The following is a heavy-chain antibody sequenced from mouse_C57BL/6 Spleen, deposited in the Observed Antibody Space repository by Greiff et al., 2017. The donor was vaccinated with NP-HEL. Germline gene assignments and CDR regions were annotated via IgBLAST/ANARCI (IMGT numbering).Heavy chain of an antibody. CDR3: AREDGYYWYFDV. J-gene: IGHJ1*03. CDR2: ISSGSSTI. Sequence: EVKVVESGGGLVKPGGSLKLSCAASGFTFSDYGMHWVRQAPEKGLEWVAYISSGSSTIYYADTVKGRFTISRDNAKTTLFLQMTVLRSEDTAMYYCAREDGYYWYFDVWGTGTTVTVSS. D-gene: IGHD2-3*01. CDR1: GFTFSDYG. V-gene: IGHV5-17*01.